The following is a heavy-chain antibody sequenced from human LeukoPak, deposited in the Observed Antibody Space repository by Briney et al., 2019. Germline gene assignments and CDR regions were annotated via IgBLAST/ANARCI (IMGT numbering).Heavy chain of an antibody. CDR3: AREVAAAGTPMSG. CDR2: MNPNSGNT. D-gene: IGHD6-13*01. V-gene: IGHV1-8*01. Sequence: ASVKVSCKASGYTFTSYDINWVRQATGQGPEWMGWMNPNSGNTGYAQKFQGRVTMTRNTSISTAYMELSSLRSEDTAVYYCAREVAAAGTPMSGWGQGTLVTVSS. CDR1: GYTFTSYD. J-gene: IGHJ4*02.